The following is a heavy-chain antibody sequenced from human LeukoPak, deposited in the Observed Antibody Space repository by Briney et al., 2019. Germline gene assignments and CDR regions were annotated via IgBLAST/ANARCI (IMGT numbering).Heavy chain of an antibody. CDR2: ISTCYGNT. D-gene: IGHD1-14*01. J-gene: IGHJ5*02. CDR1: GYTFNFYG. V-gene: IGHV1-18*04. CDR3: ARERYMFDP. Sequence: ASVKVSCKAPGYTFNFYGISWVRQAPGQGLEWMGWISTCYGNTNYAQKFQGRVTMTADTSTNTAYMELRSLRSDDTAFYYCARERYMFDPWGQGTLVTVSS.